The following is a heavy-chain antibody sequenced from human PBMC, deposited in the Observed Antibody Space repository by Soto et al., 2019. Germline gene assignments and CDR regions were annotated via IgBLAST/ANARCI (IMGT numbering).Heavy chain of an antibody. J-gene: IGHJ6*03. CDR2: IYYSGST. Sequence: PSETLSLTCTVSVGSISRGGFYWSWIRQYPGKGLEWIGYIYYSGSTYYNPSLRSRVTISVDTSKNQFSLKLSSVTAADTAVYYCARALHSGYGHNGDHYYYYMDVWGKGTTVTVSS. CDR3: ARALHSGYGHNGDHYYYYMDV. V-gene: IGHV4-31*03. D-gene: IGHD5-12*01. CDR1: VGSISRGGFY.